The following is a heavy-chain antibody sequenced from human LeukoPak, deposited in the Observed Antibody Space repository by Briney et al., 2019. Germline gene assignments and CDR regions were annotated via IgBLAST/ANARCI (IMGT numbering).Heavy chain of an antibody. CDR3: AQQVVGASNSFDV. CDR1: GASINAYY. Sequence: SETLSLICNVSGASINAYYWTWIRQSPEKGLEWIASMSYSGRTDSNPSLKSRVSMSVGPSKSQFSLRLTSVTAADTAIYYCAQQVVGASNSFDVWGQGTFVALSS. V-gene: IGHV4-59*01. J-gene: IGHJ3*01. D-gene: IGHD6-13*01. CDR2: MSYSGRT.